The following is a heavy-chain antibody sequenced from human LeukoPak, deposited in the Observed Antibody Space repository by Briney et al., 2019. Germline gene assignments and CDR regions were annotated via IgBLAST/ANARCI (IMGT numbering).Heavy chain of an antibody. CDR2: ISGSGGST. V-gene: IGHV3-23*01. Sequence: GGSLRLSCAASGFTFSSYAMSWVCQAPGKGLEWVSAISGSGGSTYYADSVKGRFAISRDNSKNTLYLQMNSLRAEDTAVYYCAKGGHYYDSRDDAFDIWGQGTMVTVSS. D-gene: IGHD3-22*01. J-gene: IGHJ3*02. CDR3: AKGGHYYDSRDDAFDI. CDR1: GFTFSSYA.